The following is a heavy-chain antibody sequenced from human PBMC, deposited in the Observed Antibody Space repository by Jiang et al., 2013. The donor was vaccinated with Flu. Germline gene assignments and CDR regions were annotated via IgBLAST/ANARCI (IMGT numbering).Heavy chain of an antibody. CDR3: ARSSGSSWDHYQYGMFV. V-gene: IGHV1-69*01. CDR2: ISTISGTA. D-gene: IGHD3-10*01. CDR1: GGTFRSYS. J-gene: IGHJ6*02. Sequence: QLVESGAEVKKPGSSVKVSCKSSGGTFRSYSFSWVRQAPGKGLEWMGGISTISGTADYAETFQGRVTIEADESTSTVYMEVSSLRSEDTAVYYCARSSGSSWDHYQYGMFVWGQGTTVTVPS.